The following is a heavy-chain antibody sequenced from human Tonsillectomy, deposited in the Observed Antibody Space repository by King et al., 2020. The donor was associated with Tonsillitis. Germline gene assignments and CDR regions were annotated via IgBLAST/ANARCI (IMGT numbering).Heavy chain of an antibody. CDR1: GYTFTSYY. D-gene: IGHD2-2*01. V-gene: IGHV1-46*01. Sequence: VQLVESGAEVKKPGASVKVSCKASGYTFTSYYMHWVRQAPGQGLEWMGMINPSGGTTSYAQKFQGRVTMTRDTSTNTVYMESSSLRSEDTAVYYCARDRPCSSASCYGGSWFDPWGQGTLVTVCS. CDR3: ARDRPCSSASCYGGSWFDP. J-gene: IGHJ5*02. CDR2: INPSGGTT.